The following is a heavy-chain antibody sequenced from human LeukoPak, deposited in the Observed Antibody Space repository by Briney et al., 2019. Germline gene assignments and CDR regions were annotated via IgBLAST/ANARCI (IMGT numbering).Heavy chain of an antibody. Sequence: PSETLSLTCAVSGYSISSGYYWGWIRQPPGKGLEWIGSIYHSGSTYYSPSLKSRVTISVDTSKNQFSLELSSVTAADTAVYYCARDSHTAMDYWGQGTLVTVSS. J-gene: IGHJ4*02. D-gene: IGHD5-18*01. CDR1: GYSISSGYY. CDR3: ARDSHTAMDY. V-gene: IGHV4-38-2*02. CDR2: IYHSGST.